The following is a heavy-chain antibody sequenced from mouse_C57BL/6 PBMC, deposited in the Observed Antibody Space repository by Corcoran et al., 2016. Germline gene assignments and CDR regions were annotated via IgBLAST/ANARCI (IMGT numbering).Heavy chain of an antibody. Sequence: QVQLKQSGAELVRPGASVKLSCKASGYTFTDYYINWVKQRPGQGLEWIARIYPGSGNTYYNEKFKGKATLTAEKSSSTAYMQLSSLTSEDSAVYFCARDYDYDGQACAYWGQGTLVTVSA. D-gene: IGHD2-4*01. CDR2: IYPGSGNT. CDR3: ARDYDYDGQACAY. V-gene: IGHV1-76*01. CDR1: GYTFTDYY. J-gene: IGHJ3*01.